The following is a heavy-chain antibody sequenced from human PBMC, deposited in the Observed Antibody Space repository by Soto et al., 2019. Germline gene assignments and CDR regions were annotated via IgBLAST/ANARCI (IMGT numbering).Heavy chain of an antibody. Sequence: SETLSLTCNVSGRSMISYYWSWIRQPAGKGLEWIGRIYTGGNTNYNPSLKSRVTMSVDTSKSQFSLSLTSLTAADTAVYYCAREGDDRHFFFDSWGQGTLVTVSS. J-gene: IGHJ4*02. D-gene: IGHD3-3*02. V-gene: IGHV4-4*07. CDR1: GRSMISYY. CDR3: AREGDDRHFFFDS. CDR2: IYTGGNT.